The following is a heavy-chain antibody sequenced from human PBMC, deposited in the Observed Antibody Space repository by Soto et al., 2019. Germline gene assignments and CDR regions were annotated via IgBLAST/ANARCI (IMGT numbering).Heavy chain of an antibody. CDR2: MNPNSGNT. Sequence: ASVKVSCKASGYTFTSYDINWVRQATGQGLEWMGWMNPNSGNTGYAQKFQGRVTMTRNTSISTAYTELSSLRSEDTAVYYCARGGYDFWSGTHAFDIWGQGTMVTVSS. V-gene: IGHV1-8*01. CDR3: ARGGYDFWSGTHAFDI. J-gene: IGHJ3*02. CDR1: GYTFTSYD. D-gene: IGHD3-3*01.